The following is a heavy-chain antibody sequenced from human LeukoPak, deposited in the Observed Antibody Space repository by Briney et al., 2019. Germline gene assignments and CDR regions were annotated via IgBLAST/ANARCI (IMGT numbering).Heavy chain of an antibody. CDR3: ARAEWYYYYIDV. J-gene: IGHJ6*03. D-gene: IGHD2-8*01. Sequence: PSETLSLTCTVSNGSISSGTYCWSWIRQPAGKGLEWIGRINTSGRTTYNPSLKSRVTISIDRSKNQFSLKLSSVTAADTAVYYCARAEWYYYYIDVWGKGTTVTMSS. CDR2: INTSGRT. CDR1: NGSISSGTYC. V-gene: IGHV4-61*02.